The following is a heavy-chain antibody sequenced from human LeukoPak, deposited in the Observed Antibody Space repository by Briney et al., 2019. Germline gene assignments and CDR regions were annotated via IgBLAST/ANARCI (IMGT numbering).Heavy chain of an antibody. CDR1: GFTFDDYA. D-gene: IGHD1-26*01. CDR3: AKSGWELLEGGGSYFDY. V-gene: IGHV3-9*01. J-gene: IGHJ4*02. CDR2: ISWNSGSI. Sequence: GRSLRLSCAASGFTFDDYAMHWVRQAPGKGLEWVSGISWNSGSIGYADSVKGRFTISRDNAKNSLYLQMNSLGAEDTALYYRAKSGWELLEGGGSYFDYWGQGTLVTVSS.